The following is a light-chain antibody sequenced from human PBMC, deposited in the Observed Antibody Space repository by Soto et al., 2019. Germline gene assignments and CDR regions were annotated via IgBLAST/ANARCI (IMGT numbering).Light chain of an antibody. CDR1: QSVSNSY. CDR2: GAS. V-gene: IGKV3-20*01. CDR3: QQYGGSPWT. Sequence: EIVLTQSPGTLSLSPGERATLSCRASQSVSNSYLAWYQQKPGQAPRLLIYGASSRATGIPDRFSGSGSGTDFARTISRLEPEDFAVYHCQQYGGSPWTFGQGTKVEIK. J-gene: IGKJ1*01.